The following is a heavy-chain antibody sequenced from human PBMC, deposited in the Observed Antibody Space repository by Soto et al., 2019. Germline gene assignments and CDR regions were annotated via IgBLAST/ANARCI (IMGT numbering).Heavy chain of an antibody. V-gene: IGHV1-69*01. D-gene: IGHD2-2*01. CDR1: GGTFSSYA. Sequence: QVQLVQSGAEVKKPGSSVKVSCKASGGTFSSYAISWVRQAPGQGLEWMGGIIPISATTNYAQKFQGRVTITADESTSNAYMEMSSLRSEDTAVYYCARSQGSITSLAPSYYYYYGMDVWGQGTTVTVSS. CDR3: ARSQGSITSLAPSYYYYYGMDV. CDR2: IIPISATT. J-gene: IGHJ6*02.